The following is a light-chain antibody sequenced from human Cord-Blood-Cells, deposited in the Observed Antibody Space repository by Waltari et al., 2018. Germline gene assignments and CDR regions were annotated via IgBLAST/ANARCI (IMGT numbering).Light chain of an antibody. Sequence: QSALTQPASVSGSPGQSITISCPGTSRDLGSYNLVSWYQQHPGKAPKLMIYEGSKRPSGVSNRCSGSKSGNTASLTISGLQAEDEADYYCCSYAGSSTYYVFGTGTKVTVL. CDR2: EGS. V-gene: IGLV2-23*01. CDR3: CSYAGSSTYYV. CDR1: SRDLGSYNL. J-gene: IGLJ1*01.